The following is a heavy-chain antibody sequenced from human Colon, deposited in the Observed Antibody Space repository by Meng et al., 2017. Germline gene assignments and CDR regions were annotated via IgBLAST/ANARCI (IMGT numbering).Heavy chain of an antibody. D-gene: IGHD3-10*01. V-gene: IGHV4-30-4*01. CDR2: LSYGGST. CDR3: AREWRHYYGAGSFDH. CDR1: GGFLHSDDFY. J-gene: IGHJ4*02. Sequence: QLQLQESGPGLVQPSQTASLTCPVSGGFLHSDDFYWSWVRQSPGGGLEWIGLLSYGGSTFYNPSLRSRVAISADTSKSQFSLYLRSVTAADTAVYYCAREWRHYYGAGSFDHWGQGALVTVSS.